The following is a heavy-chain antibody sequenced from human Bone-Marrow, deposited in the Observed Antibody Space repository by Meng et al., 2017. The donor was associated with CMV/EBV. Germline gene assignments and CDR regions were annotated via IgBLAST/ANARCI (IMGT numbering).Heavy chain of an antibody. Sequence: ASGFIFNTYSMSWVRQAPGKGLEWVSAITSGGAGTYYKDSVKGRFTVSRGNSKNTLYLQMDSLRADDTAVYYCVRRAADSTNRRFDFWGQGTLVTVSS. V-gene: IGHV3-23*01. CDR1: GFIFNTYS. CDR3: VRRAADSTNRRFDF. D-gene: IGHD6-13*01. CDR2: ITSGGAGT. J-gene: IGHJ4*02.